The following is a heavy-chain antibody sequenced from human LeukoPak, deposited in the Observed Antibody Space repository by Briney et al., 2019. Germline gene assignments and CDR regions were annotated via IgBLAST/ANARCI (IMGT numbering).Heavy chain of an antibody. D-gene: IGHD1-26*01. J-gene: IGHJ4*02. Sequence: PSETLSLTCTVSGYSISSGYYWGWIRQPPGKGLEWIGSIYHSGSTYYNPSLKSRVTISVDTSKNQFSLKLSSVTAADTAVYYCARSPSGSYSFDYWGQGTLVTVSS. CDR3: ARSPSGSYSFDY. CDR2: IYHSGST. CDR1: GYSISSGYY. V-gene: IGHV4-38-2*02.